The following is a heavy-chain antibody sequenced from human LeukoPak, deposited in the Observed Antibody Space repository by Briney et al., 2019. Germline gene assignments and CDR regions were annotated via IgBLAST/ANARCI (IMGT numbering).Heavy chain of an antibody. CDR2: ISGSGAYT. CDR1: GFTFSSYA. Sequence: GGSLRLSCAASGFTFSSYAMSWVHQAPGKGLEWVSTISGSGAYTYYADSVKGRFTISRDNSKNTLYLQVNSLRAEDTAVYYCAKYFASGSYYKLPHWGQGTLVTVSS. V-gene: IGHV3-23*01. D-gene: IGHD3-10*01. J-gene: IGHJ1*01. CDR3: AKYFASGSYYKLPH.